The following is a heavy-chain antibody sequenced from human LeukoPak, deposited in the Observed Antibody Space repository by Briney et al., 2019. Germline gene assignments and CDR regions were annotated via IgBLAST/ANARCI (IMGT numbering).Heavy chain of an antibody. D-gene: IGHD3-10*01. J-gene: IGHJ4*02. CDR2: IYYSGST. Sequence: SETLSLTCTVSGGSISSSSYYWGWIRQPPGKGLKWIGSIYYSGSTYYNPSLKNRVTISVDTPKNQFSLKLSSVTAADTAVYYCAVRVTMVRGVMWDYWGQGTLVTVSS. CDR3: AVRVTMVRGVMWDY. CDR1: GGSISSSSYY. V-gene: IGHV4-39*01.